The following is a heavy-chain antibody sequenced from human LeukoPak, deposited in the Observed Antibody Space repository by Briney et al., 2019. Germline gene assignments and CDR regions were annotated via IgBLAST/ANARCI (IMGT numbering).Heavy chain of an antibody. D-gene: IGHD2-8*01. CDR3: ASSQTNAVYYYGMDV. CDR2: ISGSGDMT. Sequence: GGSLRLSCAASGFTFSSYAMNWVRQAPGKGLEWVSDISGSGDMTYYADSVKGRFTISRDNSKNTVYLQMNGLRAEDTAVYFCASSQTNAVYYYGMDVWGQGTTVTVSS. CDR1: GFTFSSYA. J-gene: IGHJ6*02. V-gene: IGHV3-23*01.